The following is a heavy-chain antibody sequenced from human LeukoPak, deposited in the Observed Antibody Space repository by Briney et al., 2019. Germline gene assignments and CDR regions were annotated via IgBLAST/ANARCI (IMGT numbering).Heavy chain of an antibody. D-gene: IGHD2-2*01. CDR3: ASCSSTNCY. J-gene: IGHJ4*02. CDR1: GFNFNHAW. V-gene: IGHV3-48*01. CDR2: ITGSSSTI. Sequence: GGSLKLSCAASGFNFNHAWMSWVRQAPGKGLEWVSFITGSSSTIYYADSVKGRFTISRDNAKNSLYLQMNSLRAEDTAVYYCASCSSTNCYWGQGTLVTVSS.